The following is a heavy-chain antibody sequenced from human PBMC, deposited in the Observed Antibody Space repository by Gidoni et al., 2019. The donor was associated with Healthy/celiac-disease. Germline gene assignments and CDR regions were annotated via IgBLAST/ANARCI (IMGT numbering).Heavy chain of an antibody. V-gene: IGHV1-69*04. J-gene: IGHJ4*02. CDR3: ARERVGGGHGYGRSVSYYFDY. Sequence: QVQLVQSGAEVKKPGSSVNVSCKASGATFSSYALRWVRQAPGQGLEWMGRIIPILGRANYAQKFQGRVTITADKSTSTAYMELSSLRSEDTAVYYCARERVGGGHGYGRSVSYYFDYWGQGTLVTVSS. CDR2: IIPILGRA. D-gene: IGHD5-18*01. CDR1: GATFSSYA.